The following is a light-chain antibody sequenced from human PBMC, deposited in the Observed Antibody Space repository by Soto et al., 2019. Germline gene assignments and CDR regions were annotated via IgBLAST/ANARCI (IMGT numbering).Light chain of an antibody. J-gene: IGLJ2*01. CDR1: SSNIRRNT. CDR3: AAWDDSLNGVV. Sequence: QSALTQPPSASGTPGQRVIMSCSGSSSNIRRNTVNWYQQLPGTAPKPLIYSNIQRPSGVPDRFSGSKSGTSASLAISGLQSEDEADYYCAAWDDSLNGVVFGGGTKLTVL. CDR2: SNI. V-gene: IGLV1-44*01.